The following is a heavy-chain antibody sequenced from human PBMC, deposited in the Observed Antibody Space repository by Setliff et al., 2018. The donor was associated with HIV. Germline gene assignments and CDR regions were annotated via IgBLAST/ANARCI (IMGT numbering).Heavy chain of an antibody. CDR2: IYTSGST. CDR3: ARGLSFYDPGGFDY. D-gene: IGHD3-22*01. V-gene: IGHV4-4*09. CDR1: GGSISSYY. J-gene: IGHJ4*02. Sequence: PSETLSLTCTVSGGSISSYYWSWIRQPPGKGLEWIGYIYTSGSTNYNPSLKSRVTISVDTSKNQFSLKLSSVTAADTAVSYCARGLSFYDPGGFDYWGQGTLVTVSS.